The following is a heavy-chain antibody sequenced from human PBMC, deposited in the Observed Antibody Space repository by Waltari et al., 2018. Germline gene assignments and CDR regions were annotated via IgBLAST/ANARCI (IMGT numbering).Heavy chain of an antibody. CDR3: ARYCSSTSCSYAMDV. V-gene: IGHV3-66*02. D-gene: IGHD2-2*01. Sequence: EVQLVESGGGLVQPGGSLRLSCAASGFTVRRNYMSWVRQAPGKGLEWVSIIYHDGSTYYADSVKGRFTISRDNSKNTLSRQMNSLRAEDTAVYYCARYCSSTSCSYAMDVWGQGTTVTVSS. J-gene: IGHJ6*02. CDR1: GFTVRRNY. CDR2: IYHDGST.